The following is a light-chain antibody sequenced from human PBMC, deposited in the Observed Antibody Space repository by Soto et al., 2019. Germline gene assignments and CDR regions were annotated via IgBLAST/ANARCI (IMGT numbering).Light chain of an antibody. CDR3: QQYGSSPLT. V-gene: IGKV3-20*01. Sequence: EIVLTQSPGTLSLSPGERATLSCRARQSFSSSYLAWYQQKPGQAPRLLIYGASSRATGIPDRFSGSGSGTEFTLTISRLEPEDFAVYYCQQYGSSPLTFGGGTKVEIK. J-gene: IGKJ4*01. CDR1: QSFSSSY. CDR2: GAS.